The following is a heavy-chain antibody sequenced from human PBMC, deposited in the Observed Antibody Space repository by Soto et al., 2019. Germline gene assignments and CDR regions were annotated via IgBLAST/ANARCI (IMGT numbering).Heavy chain of an antibody. CDR3: ARVWGSYRAPSGGAGFDP. V-gene: IGHV1-18*04. J-gene: IGHJ5*02. Sequence: QVQLVQSGAELKKPGASVKVSCAASGYTFTSNSITWVRQAPGQGLEWMGWISAYNGETSYAEKFQGRLHMTKDTSTSTAYMELRSLRSADTAVYYCARVWGSYRAPSGGAGFDPWGQGTLVTVSS. CDR2: ISAYNGET. D-gene: IGHD3-16*02. CDR1: GYTFTSNS.